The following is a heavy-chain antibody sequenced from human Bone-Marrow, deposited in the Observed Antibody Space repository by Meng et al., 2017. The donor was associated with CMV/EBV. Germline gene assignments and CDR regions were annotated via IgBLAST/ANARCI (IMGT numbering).Heavy chain of an antibody. J-gene: IGHJ4*02. D-gene: IGHD3-3*01. CDR1: GFTFSSYG. CDR3: AKEHYDFWSGYYTADY. CDR2: IRYDGSNK. Sequence: GESLKISCAASGFTFSSYGMHWVRQAPGKGLEWVAFIRYDGSNKYYADSVKGRFTISRDNSKNTLYLQMNSLRAEDTAVYYCAKEHYDFWSGYYTADYWGQGTLVTVSS. V-gene: IGHV3-30*02.